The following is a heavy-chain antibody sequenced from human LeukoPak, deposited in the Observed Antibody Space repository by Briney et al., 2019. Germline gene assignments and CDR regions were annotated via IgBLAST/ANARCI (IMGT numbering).Heavy chain of an antibody. CDR1: GFTFSSYS. CDR3: ARDRDGIALVRDRTYYYMDV. CDR2: ISSSSSSYI. Sequence: GGSLRLSCAASGFTFSSYSMNWVRQAPGKGLEWVSSISSSSSSYISYADSVKGRFTISRDNAKNSLYLQMNSLRAEDTAVYYCARDRDGIALVRDRTYYYMDVWGKGTTVTVSS. V-gene: IGHV3-21*06. J-gene: IGHJ6*03. D-gene: IGHD3-10*01.